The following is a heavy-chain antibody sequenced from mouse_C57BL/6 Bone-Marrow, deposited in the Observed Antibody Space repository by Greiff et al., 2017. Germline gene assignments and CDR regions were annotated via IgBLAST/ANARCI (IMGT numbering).Heavy chain of an antibody. D-gene: IGHD2-1*01. Sequence: QVQLQQPGAELVKPGASVKLSCKASGYTFTSYWMLWVKQRPGQGLEWIGMIHPNSGSTNYNEKFKSKATLTVDKSSSTAYMQLSSLTSEDSAVYYCARMRGNFFDYWGQGTTLTVSS. J-gene: IGHJ2*01. CDR2: IHPNSGST. V-gene: IGHV1-64*01. CDR3: ARMRGNFFDY. CDR1: GYTFTSYW.